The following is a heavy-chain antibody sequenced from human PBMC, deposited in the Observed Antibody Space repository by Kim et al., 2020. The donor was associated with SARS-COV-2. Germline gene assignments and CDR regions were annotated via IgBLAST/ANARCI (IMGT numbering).Heavy chain of an antibody. CDR3: ARSYCGGDCYGDAFDI. D-gene: IGHD2-21*02. J-gene: IGHJ3*02. Sequence: SLKSRVTISVDTSKNQFSLKLSSVTAADTAVYYCARSYCGGDCYGDAFDIWGQGTMVTVSS. V-gene: IGHV4-59*01.